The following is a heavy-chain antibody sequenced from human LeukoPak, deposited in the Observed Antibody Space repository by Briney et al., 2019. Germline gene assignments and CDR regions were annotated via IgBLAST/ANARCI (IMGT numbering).Heavy chain of an antibody. CDR2: IWYDGSNK. Sequence: GGSLRLSCVASGFTFSGYGMHWVRQAPGKGLEWVAVIWYDGSNKYYADSVKGRFTISRDNSKNTLYLQMNSLRAEDTAVYYCAKDGGCSSTTCYSPYYFDYWGQGTLVTVSS. J-gene: IGHJ4*02. V-gene: IGHV3-30*02. CDR1: GFTFSGYG. CDR3: AKDGGCSSTTCYSPYYFDY. D-gene: IGHD2-2*01.